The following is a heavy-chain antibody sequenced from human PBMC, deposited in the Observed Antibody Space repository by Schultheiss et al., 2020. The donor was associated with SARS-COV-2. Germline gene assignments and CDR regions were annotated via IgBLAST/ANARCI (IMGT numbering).Heavy chain of an antibody. J-gene: IGHJ6*02. V-gene: IGHV4-61*01. Sequence: SETLSLTCSVYGGSVSSGSYYWSWIRQSPGRGLEWIGYIYHSGGTRYHPSLKSRVTISLDTSKNQFSLKLSSVSAADTAVYYCARVDLETALVGGLDVWGQGSTVTVSS. CDR3: ARVDLETALVGGLDV. CDR1: GGSVSSGSYY. CDR2: IYHSGGT. D-gene: IGHD5-18*01.